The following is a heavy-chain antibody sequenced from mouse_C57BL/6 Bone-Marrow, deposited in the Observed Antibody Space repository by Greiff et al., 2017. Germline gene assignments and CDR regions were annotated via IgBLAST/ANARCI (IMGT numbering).Heavy chain of an antibody. Sequence: QVQLQQPGAELVKPGASVTMSCKASGYTFTSYWITWVKQRPGQGLEWIGDIYPGSGSTNYNEKFKSKATLTVDTSSSTAYMQFSSLTSEDSAVYYCARPYYSNYWYFDVWGTGTTVTVSS. V-gene: IGHV1-55*01. D-gene: IGHD2-5*01. CDR2: IYPGSGST. CDR1: GYTFTSYW. J-gene: IGHJ1*03. CDR3: ARPYYSNYWYFDV.